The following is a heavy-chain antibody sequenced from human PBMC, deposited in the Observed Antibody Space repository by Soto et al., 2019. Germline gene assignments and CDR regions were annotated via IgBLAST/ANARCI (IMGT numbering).Heavy chain of an antibody. V-gene: IGHV4-31*03. Sequence: ASATMSLTCTVSGGYIRSGGYYWGWIRKPPRKGLEWIGYIYYSGSTYYNPSLKSRVTISVDTSKNQFSLKLSSVTAADTAVYYCAIALRNMVDGSGSYYLDYWGQGTLVTVSS. CDR2: IYYSGST. CDR1: GGYIRSGGYY. J-gene: IGHJ4*02. CDR3: AIALRNMVDGSGSYYLDY. D-gene: IGHD3-10*01.